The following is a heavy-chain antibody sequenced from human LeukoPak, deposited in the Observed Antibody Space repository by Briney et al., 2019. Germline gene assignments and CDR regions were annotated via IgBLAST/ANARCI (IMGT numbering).Heavy chain of an antibody. V-gene: IGHV4-34*01. J-gene: IGHJ6*02. CDR3: ARRGTSGWYGGYYYYGMDV. Sequence: PSETLSLTCAVYGGSFSGYYWSWIRQPPGKGLEWIGVINHSGSTNYNPSLKSRVTISVDTSKNQFSLKLSSVTAADTAVYYCARRGTSGWYGGYYYYGMDVWGQGTTVTVSS. D-gene: IGHD6-19*01. CDR2: INHSGST. CDR1: GGSFSGYY.